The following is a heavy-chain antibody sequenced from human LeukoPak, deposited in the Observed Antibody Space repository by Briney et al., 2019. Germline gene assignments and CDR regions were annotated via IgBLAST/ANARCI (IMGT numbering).Heavy chain of an antibody. CDR3: ARGFPAPVSAEGVDAFDI. V-gene: IGHV1-2*02. CDR1: GYPFTGFY. CDR2: INPYSGGT. J-gene: IGHJ3*02. D-gene: IGHD2-8*01. Sequence: ASVKVSCKASGYPFTGFYMHWVRQAPGQGLEWMGWINPYSGGTNYAQKFQGRVTMTRDTSISTVYMELSRLRSDDTAVFYCARGFPAPVSAEGVDAFDIWGQGTLVTVSS.